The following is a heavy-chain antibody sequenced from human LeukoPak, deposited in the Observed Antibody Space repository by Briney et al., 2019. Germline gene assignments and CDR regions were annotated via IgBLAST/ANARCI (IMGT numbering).Heavy chain of an antibody. CDR3: ARDPDSSGWFGLGY. D-gene: IGHD6-19*01. CDR1: GDSVSTNSAA. V-gene: IGHV6-1*01. J-gene: IGHJ4*02. Sequence: SQTLSLTCAISGDSVSTNSAAWNWIRQSPSRGLEWLGRTYFRSKWYYDYPASVKSRTTINPDTSKNQFSLQLNSVTPEDTAVYYCARDPDSSGWFGLGYWGQGILVTVSS. CDR2: TYFRSKWYY.